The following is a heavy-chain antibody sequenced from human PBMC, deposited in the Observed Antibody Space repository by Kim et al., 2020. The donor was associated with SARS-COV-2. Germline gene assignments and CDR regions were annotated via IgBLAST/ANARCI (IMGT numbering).Heavy chain of an antibody. J-gene: IGHJ4*02. V-gene: IGHV3-30-3*02. D-gene: IGHD6-19*01. Sequence: ADSVKGRLTISSDNPKNTMYMQMNSMRAEDTAVYYCANTGYSSGWFFDYWGQGTLVTVSS. CDR3: ANTGYSSGWFFDY.